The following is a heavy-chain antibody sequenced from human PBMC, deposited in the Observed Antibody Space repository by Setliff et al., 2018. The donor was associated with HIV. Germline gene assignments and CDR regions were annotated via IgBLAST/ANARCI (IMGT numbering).Heavy chain of an antibody. V-gene: IGHV4-59*12. CDR2: IYYSGST. D-gene: IGHD6-19*01. CDR1: GGSISSYY. Sequence: SETLSLTCTVSGGSISSYYWSWIRQPPGKGLEWIGYIYYSGSTNYKPSLKSRVTISVDKSKNQFSLKLSSVTAADTAVYYCAKGVAGLQYYYYYMDVWGKGTTVTVSS. J-gene: IGHJ6*03. CDR3: AKGVAGLQYYYYYMDV.